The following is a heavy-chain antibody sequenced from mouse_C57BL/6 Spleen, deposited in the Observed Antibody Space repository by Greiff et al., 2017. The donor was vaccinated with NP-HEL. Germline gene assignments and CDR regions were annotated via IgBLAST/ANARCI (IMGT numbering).Heavy chain of an antibody. CDR2: IDPSDSET. CDR1: GYTFTSYW. J-gene: IGHJ3*01. V-gene: IGHV1-52*01. Sequence: QVQLQQPGAELVRPGSSVKLSCKASGYTFTSYWMHWVKQRPIQGLEWIGNIDPSDSETHYNQKFKDKATLTVDKSSSTAYMQLSSLTSEDSAVYYCARSLYYGSPWFAYWGQGTLVTVSA. CDR3: ARSLYYGSPWFAY. D-gene: IGHD1-1*01.